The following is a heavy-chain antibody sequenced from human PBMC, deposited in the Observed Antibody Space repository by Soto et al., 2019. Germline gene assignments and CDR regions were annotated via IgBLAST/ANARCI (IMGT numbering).Heavy chain of an antibody. CDR3: AKYSGYSGYPRPGVANWFDP. CDR2: ISGSGGST. V-gene: IGHV3-23*01. D-gene: IGHD5-12*01. CDR1: GFTFSSYA. Sequence: PGGSLRLSCAASGFTFSSYAMSWVRQAPGKGLEWVSAISGSGGSTYYADSVKGRFTISRDNSKNTLYLQMNRLRAEDTAVYYCAKYSGYSGYPRPGVANWFDPWGQGNLVTVSS. J-gene: IGHJ5*02.